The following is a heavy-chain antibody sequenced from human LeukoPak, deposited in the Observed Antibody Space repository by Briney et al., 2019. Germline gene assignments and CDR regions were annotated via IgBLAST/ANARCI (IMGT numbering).Heavy chain of an antibody. CDR1: GFTFSSYG. CDR2: IWYEGSNK. V-gene: IGHV3-33*01. Sequence: GGSLRLSCAASGFTFSSYGMHWVRQAPGKGLEWVAVIWYEGSNKYYADSVKGRFTISRDNSKNTLYLQMNSLRAEDTAVFYCARGVVRGVIGPYGMDVWGQGTTVTVSS. J-gene: IGHJ6*02. CDR3: ARGVVRGVIGPYGMDV. D-gene: IGHD3-10*01.